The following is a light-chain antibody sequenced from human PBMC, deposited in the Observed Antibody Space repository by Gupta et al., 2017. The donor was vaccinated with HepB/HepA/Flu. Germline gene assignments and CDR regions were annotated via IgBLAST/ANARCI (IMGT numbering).Light chain of an antibody. CDR1: HSVSSIY. CDR3: QQYGSSPLA. CDR2: GAS. J-gene: IGKJ4*01. V-gene: IGKV3-20*01. Sequence: VLPPPPGPPSLSPGERATLSCRASHSVSSIYLSWYQQKPGQAPRLLIYGASSRATGIPDRVSGSGSGTDFALTISRLEPEDFGVYYCQQYGSSPLAFGGGTKVEIK.